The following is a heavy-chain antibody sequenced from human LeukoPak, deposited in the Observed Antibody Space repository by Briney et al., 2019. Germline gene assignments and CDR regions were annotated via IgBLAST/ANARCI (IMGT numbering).Heavy chain of an antibody. CDR3: ARDRWLGY. D-gene: IGHD5-18*01. CDR1: GGSISSYY. Sequence: SETLSLTCTVSGGSISSYYWSWVRQPPGKGLEWIGYIYYSGSTNYNPSLMSRVTISVDTSKNQFSLKVSSVTAADTAVYYCARDRWLGYWGQGTLVTVSS. CDR2: IYYSGST. V-gene: IGHV4-59*01. J-gene: IGHJ4*02.